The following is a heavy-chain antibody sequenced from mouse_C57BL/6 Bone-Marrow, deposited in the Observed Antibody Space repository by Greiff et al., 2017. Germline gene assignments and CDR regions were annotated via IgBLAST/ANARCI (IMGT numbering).Heavy chain of an antibody. V-gene: IGHV1-5*01. Sequence: VQLQQSGTVLARPGASVKMSCKTSGYTFTSYWMHWVKQRPGQGLEWIGAIYPGNSDTSYNQKFKGKAKLTAVTSASTAYMELSSLTNEDSAVYYCTGSYYNYEGGAYWGQGTLVTVSA. J-gene: IGHJ3*01. CDR2: IYPGNSDT. CDR1: GYTFTSYW. D-gene: IGHD2-12*01. CDR3: TGSYYNYEGGAY.